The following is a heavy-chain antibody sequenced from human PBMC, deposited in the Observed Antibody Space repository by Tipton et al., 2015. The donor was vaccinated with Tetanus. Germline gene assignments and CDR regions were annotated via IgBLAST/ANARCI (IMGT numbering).Heavy chain of an antibody. CDR2: IVPLFGSA. CDR1: GNTFSSST. J-gene: IGHJ3*02. V-gene: IGHV1-69*06. D-gene: IGHD1-14*01. Sequence: QVQLVQSGAEGKKPGSSMRLSCKASGNTFSSSTLSWVRQAPGHGLEWMGMIVPLFGSAYYAQKFQVRVPITTDKSASTAYLALRSQKAHDTAVYYCATVGAGLRRRDGPFDSWGQGTMVTVSS. CDR3: ATVGAGLRRRDGPFDS.